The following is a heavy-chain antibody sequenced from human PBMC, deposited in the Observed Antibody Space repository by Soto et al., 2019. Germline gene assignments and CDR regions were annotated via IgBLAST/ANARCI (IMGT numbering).Heavy chain of an antibody. J-gene: IGHJ4*02. CDR1: GFTFTNYY. Sequence: QVQLVQSGAEVKKPGASVKVSCKASGFTFTNYYIHWVRQAPGQGLEWMGLINPSGGGTFYAQKFQGRVTVTRDTSTGTVYMELSNLRSEDTAVYFCARDSGDTTLRQWSRSFHYWGQGTLVTVSS. CDR3: ARDSGDTTLRQWSRSFHY. D-gene: IGHD3-3*01. CDR2: INPSGGGT. V-gene: IGHV1-46*01.